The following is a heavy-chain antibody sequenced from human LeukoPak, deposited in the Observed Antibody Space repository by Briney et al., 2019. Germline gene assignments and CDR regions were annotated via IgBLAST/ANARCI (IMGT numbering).Heavy chain of an antibody. Sequence: GGSLRLSCAASGFTFSSYWMSWVRQAPGKGLEWVAVISYDGSNKYYADSVKGRFTISRDNSKNTLYLQMNSLRAEDTAVYYCAPAAADWGQGTPVTVSS. CDR3: APAAAD. J-gene: IGHJ4*02. CDR2: ISYDGSNK. D-gene: IGHD6-13*01. V-gene: IGHV3-30-3*01. CDR1: GFTFSSYW.